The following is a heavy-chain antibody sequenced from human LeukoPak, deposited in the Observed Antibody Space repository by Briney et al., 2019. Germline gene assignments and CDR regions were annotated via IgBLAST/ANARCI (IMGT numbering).Heavy chain of an antibody. D-gene: IGHD5-18*01. J-gene: IGHJ6*02. V-gene: IGHV1-69*13. CDR2: IIPIFGTA. CDR1: GYTFTSYG. CDR3: ARVSQLWDYYYYGMDV. Sequence: ASVKVSCKASGYTFTSYGISWVRQAPGQGLEWMGGIIPIFGTANYAQKFQGRVTITADESTSTAYMELSSLRSEDTAVYYCARVSQLWDYYYYGMDVWGQGTTVTVSS.